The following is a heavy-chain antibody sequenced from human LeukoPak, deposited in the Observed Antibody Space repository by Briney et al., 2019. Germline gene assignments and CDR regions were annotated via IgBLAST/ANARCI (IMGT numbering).Heavy chain of an antibody. J-gene: IGHJ4*02. Sequence: GGSLRLSCAASGFTFSSYGMHWVRQAPGKGLERVAVIWYDGSNKYYADSVKGRFTISRDNSKNTLYLQMNSLRAEDTAVYYCARDRATAFDYWGQGTLVTVSS. V-gene: IGHV3-33*01. CDR3: ARDRATAFDY. D-gene: IGHD5-12*01. CDR1: GFTFSSYG. CDR2: IWYDGSNK.